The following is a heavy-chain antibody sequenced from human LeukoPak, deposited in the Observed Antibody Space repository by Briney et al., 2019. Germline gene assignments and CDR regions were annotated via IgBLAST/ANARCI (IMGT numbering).Heavy chain of an antibody. CDR2: ISWNSGSI. J-gene: IGHJ3*02. CDR1: GFTFDDYA. Sequence: GGSLRLSCAASGFTFDDYAMHWVRQAPGKGLEWVSGISWNSGSIGYADSVKGRFTISRDNAKNSLYLQMNSLRAEDTALYYCAKSLIRAGIFVFDIWGQGTMVTVSS. D-gene: IGHD3-10*01. V-gene: IGHV3-9*01. CDR3: AKSLIRAGIFVFDI.